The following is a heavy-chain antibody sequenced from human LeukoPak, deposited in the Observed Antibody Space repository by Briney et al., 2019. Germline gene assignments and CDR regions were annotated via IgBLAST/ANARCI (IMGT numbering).Heavy chain of an antibody. CDR3: TSTRPPGRKYSGSYLTRFDY. CDR2: IKSKTDGGTT. D-gene: IGHD1-26*01. Sequence: GGSLRLSCAASGFTFSNAWMSWVRQAPGKGLEWVGRIKSKTDGGTTDYAAPVKGRFTISRDDSKNTLYLQMNSLKTEDTAVYYCTSTRPPGRKYSGSYLTRFDYWGQGTLVTVSS. V-gene: IGHV3-15*01. J-gene: IGHJ4*02. CDR1: GFTFSNAW.